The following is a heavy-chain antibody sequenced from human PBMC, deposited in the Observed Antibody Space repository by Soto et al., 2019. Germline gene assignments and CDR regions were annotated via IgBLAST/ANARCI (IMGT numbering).Heavy chain of an antibody. D-gene: IGHD6-13*01. V-gene: IGHV4-61*01. CDR1: GGSVSSGSYY. CDR2: IYYSGST. J-gene: IGHJ4*02. CDR3: ARSLAAAAHPFFRFDY. Sequence: SETLSLTCTVSGGSVSSGSYYWSWIRQPPGKGLEWIGYIYYSGSTNYNPSLKSRVTISVDTSKNQFSLKLSSVTAADTAVYYCARSLAAAAHPFFRFDYWGQGTLVTVS.